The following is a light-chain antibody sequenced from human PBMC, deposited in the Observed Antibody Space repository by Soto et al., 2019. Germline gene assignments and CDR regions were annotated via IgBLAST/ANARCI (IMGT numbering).Light chain of an antibody. Sequence: EIVLTQSPATLSLSPGERATLSCRASQSVSSYLAWYQQKPGQAPRLLIYDASNRATGIPARSSGSGSGTDFTLTISRLEPEDFLLYYCQQHSHWPRTFGQGTKLEIK. J-gene: IGKJ2*01. CDR2: DAS. CDR3: QQHSHWPRT. CDR1: QSVSSY. V-gene: IGKV3-11*01.